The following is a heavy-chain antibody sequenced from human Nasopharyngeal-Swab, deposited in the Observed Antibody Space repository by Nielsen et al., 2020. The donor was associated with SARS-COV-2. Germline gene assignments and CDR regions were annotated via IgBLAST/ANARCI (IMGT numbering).Heavy chain of an antibody. Sequence: ASVKVSCKASGYTFTSYAMHWVRQAPGQRLEWMGWINAGNGNTKYSQKFQGRVTMTTDTSTSTAYMELRSLRSDDTAVYYCARDWDYDILTGYYDAFDIWGQGTMVTVSS. CDR1: GYTFTSYA. CDR2: INAGNGNT. V-gene: IGHV1-3*01. D-gene: IGHD3-9*01. J-gene: IGHJ3*02. CDR3: ARDWDYDILTGYYDAFDI.